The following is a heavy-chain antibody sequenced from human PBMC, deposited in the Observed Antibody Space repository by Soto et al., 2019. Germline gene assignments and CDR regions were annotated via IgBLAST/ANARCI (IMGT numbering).Heavy chain of an antibody. CDR3: AREGNYDILTGPYRR. D-gene: IGHD3-9*01. J-gene: IGHJ4*02. V-gene: IGHV1-69*13. Sequence: SVKVSCKASGGTFSSYAISWVRQAPGQGLEWMGGIIPIFGTANYAQKFQGRVTITADESTSTAYMELSSLRSEDTAVYYCAREGNYDILTGPYRRWGQGTLVTVSS. CDR1: GGTFSSYA. CDR2: IIPIFGTA.